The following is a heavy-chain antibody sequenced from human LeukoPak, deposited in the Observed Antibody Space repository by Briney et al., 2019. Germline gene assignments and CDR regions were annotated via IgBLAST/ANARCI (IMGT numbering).Heavy chain of an antibody. Sequence: ASVKVSCKASGYTFTSYDINWVRQATGQGLEWMGWMNPNSGNTGYAQKFQGRVTMTRNTSISTAYMELSSLRSEDTAVYYCARGPLYLGGRHAFGAFDIWGQGTMVTVSS. CDR2: MNPNSGNT. CDR1: GYTFTSYD. J-gene: IGHJ3*02. CDR3: ARGPLYLGGRHAFGAFDI. D-gene: IGHD2-15*01. V-gene: IGHV1-8*01.